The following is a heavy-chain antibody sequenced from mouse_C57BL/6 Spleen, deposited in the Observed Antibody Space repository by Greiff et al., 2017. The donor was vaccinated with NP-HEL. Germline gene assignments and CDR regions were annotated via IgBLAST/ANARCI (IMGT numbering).Heavy chain of an antibody. CDR2: ISGGGGNT. J-gene: IGHJ2*01. CDR3: ARRKDSRSYFDY. CDR1: GFTFSSYT. D-gene: IGHD3-3*01. Sequence: EVKLVESGGGLVKPGGSLKLSCAASGFTFSSYTMSWVRQTPEKRLEWVATISGGGGNTYYPDSVKGRFTISRDNAKNTLYLQMSSLRSEDTALYYWARRKDSRSYFDYWGQGTTLTVSS. V-gene: IGHV5-9*01.